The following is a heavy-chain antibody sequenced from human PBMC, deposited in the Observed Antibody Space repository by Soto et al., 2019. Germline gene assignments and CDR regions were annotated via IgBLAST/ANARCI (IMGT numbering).Heavy chain of an antibody. V-gene: IGHV4-39*01. CDR2: IYYSGST. Sequence: AETLSLTCTVTGGSISSSSYYWGWIRQPPGNGLEWIGRIYYSGSTYYNPSHKSRVTISVERYKKQFSLKLSSVTGADTDVYYCERHAIQGKMTTISYYYGMDVWGQGTTVTVSS. CDR3: ERHAIQGKMTTISYYYGMDV. J-gene: IGHJ6*02. D-gene: IGHD2-21*02. CDR1: GGSISSSSYY.